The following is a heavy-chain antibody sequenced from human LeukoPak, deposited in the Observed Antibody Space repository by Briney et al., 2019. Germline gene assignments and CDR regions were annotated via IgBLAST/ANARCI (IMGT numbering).Heavy chain of an antibody. V-gene: IGHV4-59*01. CDR3: ARGIAAAGIHFDY. J-gene: IGHJ4*02. Sequence: PSETLSLTCTGSGGSISSYYWSWIRQPPGKGLEWIGYIFYSGSPNYNPSLKSRVTMSVDTSKNQLSLKLSSVTAADTAVYYCARGIAAAGIHFDYWGQGTLVTVSS. CDR2: IFYSGSP. CDR1: GGSISSYY. D-gene: IGHD6-13*01.